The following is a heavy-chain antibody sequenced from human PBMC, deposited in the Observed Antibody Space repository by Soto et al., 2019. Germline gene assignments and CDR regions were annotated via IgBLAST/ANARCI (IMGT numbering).Heavy chain of an antibody. CDR1: GFTFIKYA. Sequence: EVQLLESGGGLVQPGGSLRLSCAASGFTFIKYAMTWVRQSPGKGLEWVSGISGSGSNTVYADSVKGRFTISRDNSKNTLYLQINSLRVDDTAVYCCARDSVSPIEYWGQGTLVTVSS. CDR2: ISGSGSNT. CDR3: ARDSVSPIEY. J-gene: IGHJ4*02. V-gene: IGHV3-23*01.